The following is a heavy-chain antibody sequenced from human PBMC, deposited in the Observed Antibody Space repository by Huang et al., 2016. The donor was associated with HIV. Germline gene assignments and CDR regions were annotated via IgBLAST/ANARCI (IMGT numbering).Heavy chain of an antibody. D-gene: IGHD6-13*01. J-gene: IGHJ4*02. CDR3: AKGGSAAAVLDF. CDR1: GFTFSSYG. Sequence: QVQLVESGGGVVQPGRSLRISCAASGFTFSSYGMPWVRQAPGKGREWGAVISYDANTKYYADAVKGRFSMSRDNSKTTVYLQLNSLRLEDTAVYYCAKGGSAAAVLDFWGQGTLVTVSS. CDR2: ISYDANTK. V-gene: IGHV3-30*18.